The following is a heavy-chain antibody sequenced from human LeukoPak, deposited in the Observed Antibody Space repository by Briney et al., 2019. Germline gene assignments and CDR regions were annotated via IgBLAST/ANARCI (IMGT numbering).Heavy chain of an antibody. Sequence: GGSLRLSCAASGFPFSSYWMHWVRQVPGKGLLWVSRINSDGSATIYADSVRGRSTISRDNAKNTLYLQMSGLRVEDTAVYYCASDSPYYGMDVWGQGTTVTVSS. CDR2: INSDGSAT. CDR3: ASDSPYYGMDV. CDR1: GFPFSSYW. J-gene: IGHJ6*02. V-gene: IGHV3-74*01.